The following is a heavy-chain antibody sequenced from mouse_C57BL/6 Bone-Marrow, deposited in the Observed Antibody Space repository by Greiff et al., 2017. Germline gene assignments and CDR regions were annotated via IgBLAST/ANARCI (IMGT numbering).Heavy chain of an antibody. Sequence: QVQLQQPGAELVKPGASVKLSCKASGYTFTSYWMHWVKQRPGPGLEWIGMIHPNSGSTNYNEKFKSKATLTVDKSSSTAYMQLSSLTSEDSAVYYCARRDYYSTGFAYWGQGTLVTVSA. CDR3: ARRDYYSTGFAY. J-gene: IGHJ3*01. CDR2: IHPNSGST. D-gene: IGHD1-1*01. CDR1: GYTFTSYW. V-gene: IGHV1-64*01.